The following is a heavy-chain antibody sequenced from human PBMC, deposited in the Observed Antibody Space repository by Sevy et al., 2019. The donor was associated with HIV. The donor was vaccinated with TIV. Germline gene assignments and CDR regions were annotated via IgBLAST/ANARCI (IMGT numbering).Heavy chain of an antibody. Sequence: GGSLRLSCAASGFTFDDYGMSWVRQAPGKGLEWVSGINWDGSSTGYADSVKGRFTISRDNVKNSLHLQMTSLRAEVTAFYYCAREKSCGGACYHFDHWGQGTLVTVSS. J-gene: IGHJ4*02. CDR3: AREKSCGGACYHFDH. CDR1: GFTFDDYG. V-gene: IGHV3-20*04. CDR2: INWDGSST. D-gene: IGHD2-21*02.